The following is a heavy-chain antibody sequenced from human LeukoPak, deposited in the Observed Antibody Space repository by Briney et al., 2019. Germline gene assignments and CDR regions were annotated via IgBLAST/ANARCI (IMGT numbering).Heavy chain of an antibody. CDR3: ARVGHGYYDSSGYYLRSYYYYYMDV. CDR1: GGSISRYD. D-gene: IGHD3-22*01. J-gene: IGHJ6*03. Sequence: PSETLSLTCTVSGGSISRYDWSWIRQPPGKGLEWIGYIYYWGSTNYNPSLKSRVTISVDTSKNQFSLKLSSVTAPDTAVYYCARVGHGYYDSSGYYLRSYYYYYMDVWGKGTTVTVSS. CDR2: IYYWGST. V-gene: IGHV4-59*01.